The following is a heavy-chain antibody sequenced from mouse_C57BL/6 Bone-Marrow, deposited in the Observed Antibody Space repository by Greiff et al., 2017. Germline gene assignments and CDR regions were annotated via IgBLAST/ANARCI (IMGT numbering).Heavy chain of an antibody. CDR1: GYTFTDYE. Sequence: VQLQQSGAELVRPGASVTLSCKASGYTFTDYEMHWVKQTPVHGLEWIGAIDPATGGTDYNQKFKGKAILTADKSSSTAYMELRSLTSEDSAVYYCTRWLPFYAMDYWGQGTSVTVSS. D-gene: IGHD2-2*01. CDR3: TRWLPFYAMDY. J-gene: IGHJ4*01. V-gene: IGHV1-15*01. CDR2: IDPATGGT.